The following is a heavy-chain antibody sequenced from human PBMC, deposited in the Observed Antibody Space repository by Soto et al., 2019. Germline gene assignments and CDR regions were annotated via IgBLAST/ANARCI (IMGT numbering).Heavy chain of an antibody. CDR2: IIPIFGTA. D-gene: IGHD6-13*01. J-gene: IGHJ4*02. Sequence: ASVKVSCKASGGTFSNSVISWVRQAPGQGLEWMGGIIPIFGTANYAQKFQGRVTITADESTSTAYMELSSLRSEDTAVYYCTLDRSGYSSSWCFDYWGQGTLVTVSS. CDR1: GGTFSNSV. V-gene: IGHV1-69*13. CDR3: TLDRSGYSSSWCFDY.